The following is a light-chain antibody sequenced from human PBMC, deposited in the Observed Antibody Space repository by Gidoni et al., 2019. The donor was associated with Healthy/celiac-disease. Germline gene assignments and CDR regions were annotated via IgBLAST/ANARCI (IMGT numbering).Light chain of an antibody. Sequence: QSVLTQPPSASGTPGQRVTIPCSGSSSNIGSNPVNWYQQLPGTAPKLLIYSNNQRPPGVPDRFSGSKSGTSASLAISGLQSEDEADYYSAAWDDSLNVWVFGGGTKLTVL. J-gene: IGLJ3*02. CDR2: SNN. CDR1: SSNIGSNP. CDR3: AAWDDSLNVWV. V-gene: IGLV1-44*01.